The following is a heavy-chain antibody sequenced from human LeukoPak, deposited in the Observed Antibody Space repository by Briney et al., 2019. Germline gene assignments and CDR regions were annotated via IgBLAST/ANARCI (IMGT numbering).Heavy chain of an antibody. Sequence: GGSLRLSCAVSGFTASSNYMSWVRQAPGKGLEWVSVIYGDDRTYYADSVKGRFTISRHTSKKTLYLQMNSLRAEDAAVYYCAREVMAKRRAFDIWGQGTVVTVSS. CDR2: IYGDDRT. V-gene: IGHV3-53*04. CDR1: GFTASSNY. J-gene: IGHJ3*02. CDR3: AREVMAKRRAFDI. D-gene: IGHD2-8*01.